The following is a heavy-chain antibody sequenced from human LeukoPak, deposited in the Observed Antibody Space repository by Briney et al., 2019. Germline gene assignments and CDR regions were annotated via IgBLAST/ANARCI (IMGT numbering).Heavy chain of an antibody. V-gene: IGHV1-2*02. J-gene: IGHJ5*02. CDR3: ARAGGCGAGSCYRS. Sequence: GASVKVSCKTSGYTFTDDYMHWVRQAPGQGLEWMGWINPNSGDTNYLQKFQGRVTMTRDTSISTAYMELSSLRSDDTAVYYCARAGGCGAGSCYRSWGQGTLVTVSS. CDR2: INPNSGDT. CDR1: GYTFTDDY. D-gene: IGHD2-15*01.